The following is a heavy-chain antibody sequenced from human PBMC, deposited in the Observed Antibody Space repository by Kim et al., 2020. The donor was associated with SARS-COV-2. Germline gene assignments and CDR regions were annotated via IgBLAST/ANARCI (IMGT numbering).Heavy chain of an antibody. CDR2: IYYSGST. Sequence: SETLSLTCTVSGGSISSSSYYWGWIRQPPGKGLEWIGSIYYSGSTYYNPSLKSRVTISVDTSKNQFSLKLSSVTAADTAVYYCARQGRAYYYDSSGYQPELDYWGQGTLVTVSS. CDR3: ARQGRAYYYDSSGYQPELDY. D-gene: IGHD3-22*01. V-gene: IGHV4-39*01. J-gene: IGHJ4*02. CDR1: GGSISSSSYY.